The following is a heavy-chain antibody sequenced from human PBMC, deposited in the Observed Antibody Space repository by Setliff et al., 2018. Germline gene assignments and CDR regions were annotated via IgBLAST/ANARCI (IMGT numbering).Heavy chain of an antibody. CDR2: IIPIFGTT. D-gene: IGHD3-10*01. V-gene: IGHV1-69*05. J-gene: IGHJ6*03. Sequence: ASVKVSCKASGGAFSNYGITWVRQAPGQGLEWMGGIIPIFGTTTYAQKFQGRVTITTDESTSTAYMELSSLRSEDTAVYYCARRPYGPFYLYMDVWGKGTTVTVSS. CDR1: GGAFSNYG. CDR3: ARRPYGPFYLYMDV.